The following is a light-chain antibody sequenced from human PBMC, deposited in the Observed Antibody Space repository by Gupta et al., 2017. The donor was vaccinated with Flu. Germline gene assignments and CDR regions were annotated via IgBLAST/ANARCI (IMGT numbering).Light chain of an antibody. CDR3: AAWDDTRSGLWV. CDR2: NDH. J-gene: IGLJ3*02. V-gene: IGLV1-44*01. Sequence: VTNSCSGSTSNIGGNVVSWYQRRPGPAPKLLIYNDHKRHSGTPDRVSGSKSGSSASLAIRGLQSEEEADYYCAAWDDTRSGLWVIGGGTKLTVL. CDR1: TSNIGGNV.